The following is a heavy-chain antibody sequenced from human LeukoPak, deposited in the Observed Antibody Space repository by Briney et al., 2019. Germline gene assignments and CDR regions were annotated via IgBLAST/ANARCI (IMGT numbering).Heavy chain of an antibody. V-gene: IGHV4-59*01. Sequence: SETLSLTCTVSGGSIIYYSWSWFRQPPGKGLEWIGYIYYSGSTNYNPSLKSRVTISVDTSKNHFSPNLSSVTAADTAVYYCARSAAKTYYFDYWGPGTLVTVSS. CDR3: ARSAAKTYYFDY. CDR2: IYYSGST. D-gene: IGHD6-25*01. CDR1: GGSIIYYS. J-gene: IGHJ4*02.